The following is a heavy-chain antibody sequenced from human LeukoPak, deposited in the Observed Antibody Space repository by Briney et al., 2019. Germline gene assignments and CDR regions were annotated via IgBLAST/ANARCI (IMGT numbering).Heavy chain of an antibody. V-gene: IGHV3-30*18. Sequence: GGPLRLSCAASGFTFSTYGMHWVRQAPGKGLEWVAVISYDGSNKYYADSVKGRFTISRDNSKNTLYLQMNSLRAEDTAVYYCAKMIWFRELLWDNWFDPWGQGTLVTVSS. J-gene: IGHJ5*02. CDR3: AKMIWFRELLWDNWFDP. CDR1: GFTFSTYG. CDR2: ISYDGSNK. D-gene: IGHD3-10*01.